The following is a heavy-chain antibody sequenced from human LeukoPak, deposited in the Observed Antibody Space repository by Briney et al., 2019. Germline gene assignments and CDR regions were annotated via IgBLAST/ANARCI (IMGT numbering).Heavy chain of an antibody. D-gene: IGHD2-2*01. CDR3: ARDIVVVPAAKPGDY. V-gene: IGHV1-2*02. Sequence: ASVKVSCKASGYTFTSYDINWVRQATGQGLEWMGWINPNSGGTNYAQKFQGRVTMTRDTSISTAYMELSRLRSDDTAVYYCARDIVVVPAAKPGDYWGQGTLVTVSS. J-gene: IGHJ4*02. CDR1: GYTFTSYD. CDR2: INPNSGGT.